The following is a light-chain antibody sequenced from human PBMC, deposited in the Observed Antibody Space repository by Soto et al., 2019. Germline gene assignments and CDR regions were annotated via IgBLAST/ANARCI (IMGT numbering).Light chain of an antibody. Sequence: EIVMTQSPVTLSVSPGVRATLSCRASQSVSSNLAWYQQKPGQAPRLLIYGASTRATGVPARFSGSGSGTEFTLTISSLQSEDFAVYYCQHYNNWPPWTFGQGTKVEIK. CDR1: QSVSSN. CDR3: QHYNNWPPWT. CDR2: GAS. V-gene: IGKV3-15*01. J-gene: IGKJ1*01.